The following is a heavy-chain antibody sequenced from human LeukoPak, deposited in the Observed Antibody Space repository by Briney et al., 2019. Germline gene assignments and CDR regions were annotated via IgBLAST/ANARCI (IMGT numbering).Heavy chain of an antibody. CDR3: AKEPSSYYGSGYGYFDY. D-gene: IGHD3-10*01. CDR2: ISSSSSYI. CDR1: GFTFSSYS. Sequence: GGSLRLSCAASGFTFSSYSMNWVRQAPGKGLEWVSSISSSSSYIYYADSVKGRFTISRDNSKNTLYLQMNSLRAEDTAVYYCAKEPSSYYGSGYGYFDYWGQGTLVTVSS. J-gene: IGHJ4*02. V-gene: IGHV3-21*04.